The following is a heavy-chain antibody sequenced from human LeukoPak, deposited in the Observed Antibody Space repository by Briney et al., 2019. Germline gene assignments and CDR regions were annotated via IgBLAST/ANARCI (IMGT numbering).Heavy chain of an antibody. J-gene: IGHJ4*02. Sequence: PGGSLRLSCAASGFTFSSYAMHWVRQAPGKGLEWVAVISYDGSNKYYADSVKGRFTISRDNSKNTLYLQMNSLRAEDTAVYYCAGTREQWQVLDYWGQGTLVTVSS. CDR3: AGTREQWQVLDY. CDR1: GFTFSSYA. D-gene: IGHD6-19*01. CDR2: ISYDGSNK. V-gene: IGHV3-30-3*01.